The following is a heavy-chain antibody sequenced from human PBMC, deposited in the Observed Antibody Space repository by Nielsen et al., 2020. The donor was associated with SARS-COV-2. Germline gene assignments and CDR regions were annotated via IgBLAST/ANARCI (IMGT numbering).Heavy chain of an antibody. CDR1: GGSFSGYY. J-gene: IGHJ6*02. Sequence: GSLRLSCAVYGGSFSGYYWSWIRQPPGKGLEWIGEINHSGSTNYNPSLKSRVTISVDTSKNQFSLKLSSVTAADTAVYYCASVRAITIFGVVLTRNYGMDVWGQGTTVTVSS. D-gene: IGHD3-3*01. V-gene: IGHV4-34*01. CDR3: ASVRAITIFGVVLTRNYGMDV. CDR2: INHSGST.